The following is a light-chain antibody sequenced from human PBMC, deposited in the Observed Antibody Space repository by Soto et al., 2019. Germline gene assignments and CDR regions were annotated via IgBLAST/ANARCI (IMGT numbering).Light chain of an antibody. J-gene: IGKJ2*01. CDR3: QQSYSTPFT. CDR2: AAS. V-gene: IGKV1-39*01. CDR1: QSIAGY. Sequence: DIQMTQSPSSLSASVGDRVTITCRASQSIAGYLNWYQQKPGKAPNLLIYAASSLQSGVPSRFTGSGSGTDFTLTISSLQPGDFATYYCQQSYSTPFTFGQGTKLEIE.